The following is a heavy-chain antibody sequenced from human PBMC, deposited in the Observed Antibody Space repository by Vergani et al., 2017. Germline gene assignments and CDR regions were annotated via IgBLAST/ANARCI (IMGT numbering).Heavy chain of an antibody. CDR1: GSSFNNYS. D-gene: IGHD6-19*01. CDR2: ITPATGNP. V-gene: IGHV7-4-1*01. J-gene: IGHJ4*02. CDR3: ARAKRGRLAVGATDS. Sequence: QEQLVQSGSELKKPGASVKVSCKSSGSSFNNYSIHWVRQAPGQGLEWMGWITPATGNPTYARTFTGRFVFSLDTSISTAYLHIGSLKAEDTDVYFCARAKRGRLAVGATDSWGQGTLLTVSS.